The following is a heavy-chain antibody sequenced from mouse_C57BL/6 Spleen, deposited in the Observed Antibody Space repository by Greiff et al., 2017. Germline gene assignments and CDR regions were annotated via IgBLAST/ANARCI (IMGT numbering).Heavy chain of an antibody. J-gene: IGHJ3*01. Sequence: VQLQQSGAELVRPGTSVKVSCKASGYTFTNYLIEWVKQRPGQGLEWIGVINPGSGGTNYNEKFKGKATLTADKSSSTAYMQLSSLTSEDSAVYCCAREDDGRAYWGQGTLVTVSA. D-gene: IGHD2-3*01. CDR2: INPGSGGT. CDR3: AREDDGRAY. V-gene: IGHV1-54*01. CDR1: GYTFTNYL.